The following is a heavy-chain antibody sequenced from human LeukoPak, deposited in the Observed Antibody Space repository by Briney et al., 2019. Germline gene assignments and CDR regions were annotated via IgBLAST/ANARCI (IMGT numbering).Heavy chain of an antibody. J-gene: IGHJ6*03. V-gene: IGHV4-59*01. CDR3: ARETSQKGAHYMDV. Sequence: PSETLSLTCTVSGGSISSYYWSWIRQPPGKGLEWIGYIYYSGYTTCSPSLGSRVTISVDTSKNQFSLKLSSVTAADTAVYYCARETSQKGAHYMDVWGKGTTITISS. CDR1: GGSISSYY. CDR2: IYYSGYT. D-gene: IGHD3-16*01.